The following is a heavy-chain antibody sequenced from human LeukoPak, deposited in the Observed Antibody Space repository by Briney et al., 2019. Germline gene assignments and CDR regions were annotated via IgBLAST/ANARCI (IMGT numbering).Heavy chain of an antibody. D-gene: IGHD3-22*01. V-gene: IGHV1-69*05. CDR1: GGTFSRYA. J-gene: IGHJ4*02. CDR3: ASGVHDSSGALGD. CDR2: IMPIFRTA. Sequence: SVKVSCKASGGTFSRYAISWVRQAPGQGLEWVGGIMPIFRTADYAQKFQGRVTVTTDESAGIVYMELSSLRSEDTAVYYCASGVHDSSGALGDWGQGTLVTVSS.